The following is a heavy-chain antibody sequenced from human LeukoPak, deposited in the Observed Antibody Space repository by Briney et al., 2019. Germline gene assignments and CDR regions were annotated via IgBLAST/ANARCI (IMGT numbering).Heavy chain of an antibody. CDR2: IYYSGST. CDR3: ARVQTPYSGSYYGYYYYYMDV. V-gene: IGHV4-39*07. D-gene: IGHD3-10*01. Sequence: KPSETLSPTCTVSGGSISSSSYYWGWIRQPPGKGLEWIGSIYYSGSTYYNPSLKSRVPISVDTSKNQFSLKLSSVTAADTAVYYCARVQTPYSGSYYGYYYYYMDVWGKGTTVTVSS. CDR1: GGSISSSSYY. J-gene: IGHJ6*03.